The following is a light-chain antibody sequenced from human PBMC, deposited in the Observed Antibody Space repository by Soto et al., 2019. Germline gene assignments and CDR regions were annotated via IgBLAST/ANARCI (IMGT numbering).Light chain of an antibody. CDR2: EVG. CDR1: SSDVGGYNY. V-gene: IGLV2-14*01. J-gene: IGLJ1*01. CDR3: SLYTTDSTYV. Sequence: QSVLTQPASVSGSPGQSITLSCTGTSSDVGGYNYVSWYQQHPGKAPKLLIYEVGNRPSGVSNRFSGSKSGNTASLTISGLQAEDEADYYCSLYTTDSTYVFGTGTQV.